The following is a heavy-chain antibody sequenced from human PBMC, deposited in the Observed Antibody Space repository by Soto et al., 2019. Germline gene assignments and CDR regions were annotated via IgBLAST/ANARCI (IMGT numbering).Heavy chain of an antibody. CDR2: INPNSGGT. Sequence: QVQLVQSGAEVKKPGASVKVSCKASGYTFTGYYMHWVRQAPGQGLEWMGWINPNSGGTNYAQKFQGWVTMTRYTSISTAYMELSRLRSDDTAVYYCARGEGLSITGTHNRFDYWGQGTLVTVSS. CDR1: GYTFTGYY. D-gene: IGHD1-7*01. CDR3: ARGEGLSITGTHNRFDY. J-gene: IGHJ4*02. V-gene: IGHV1-2*04.